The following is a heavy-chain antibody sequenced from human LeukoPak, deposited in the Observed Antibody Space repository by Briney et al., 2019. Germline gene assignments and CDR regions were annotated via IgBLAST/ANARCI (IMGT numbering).Heavy chain of an antibody. CDR3: ARVTRVRGVAFDI. V-gene: IGHV1-2*02. D-gene: IGHD3-10*01. Sequence: ASVKVSCKASGYTFTGYYMHWVRQAPAQGLEWMGWINPNSGGTNYAQKFQGRVTKTRDTSISTAYMELSRLRSDDTAVYYCARVTRVRGVAFDIWGQGTMVTVSS. CDR1: GYTFTGYY. CDR2: INPNSGGT. J-gene: IGHJ3*02.